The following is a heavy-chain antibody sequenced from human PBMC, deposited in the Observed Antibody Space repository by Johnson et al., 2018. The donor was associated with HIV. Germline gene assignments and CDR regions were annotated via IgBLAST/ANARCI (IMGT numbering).Heavy chain of an antibody. CDR1: GFTFSSCA. J-gene: IGHJ3*02. CDR2: ISYDGINK. CDR3: ARALGLEVCAFDI. V-gene: IGHV3-30*04. D-gene: IGHD2-8*01. Sequence: VQLVESGGGVVQPGRSLRLSCAASGFTFSSCAMHWVRQAPGKGLEWETIISYDGINKYYADSVKGRFTISRDNAKNSLYLQMNSLRAEDTAVYYCARALGLEVCAFDIWGQGTMVTVSS.